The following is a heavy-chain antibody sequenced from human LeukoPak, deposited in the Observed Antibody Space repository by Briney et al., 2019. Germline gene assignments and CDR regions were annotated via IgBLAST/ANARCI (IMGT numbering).Heavy chain of an antibody. Sequence: GGSLRLSCAASGFTVSSNYMSWVRQAPGKGLEWVSVIYSGGSTYYADSVKGRFTISRDISKNTLYLQMNSLRAEDTAAYYCAKASGYSYGYWYYGMDVWGQGTTVTVSS. CDR1: GFTVSSNY. CDR3: AKASGYSYGYWYYGMDV. CDR2: IYSGGST. J-gene: IGHJ6*02. V-gene: IGHV3-53*01. D-gene: IGHD5-18*01.